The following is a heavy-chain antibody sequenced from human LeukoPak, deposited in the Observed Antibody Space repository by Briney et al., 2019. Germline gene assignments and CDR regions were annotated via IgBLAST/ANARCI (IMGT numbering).Heavy chain of an antibody. CDR3: AREISGWQYYFDY. J-gene: IGHJ4*02. V-gene: IGHV4-39*02. D-gene: IGHD6-19*01. CDR1: GGSISSSSYS. Sequence: SETLSLTCTVSGGSISSSSYSWGWIRQPPGKGLEWIGSIYYGGSTYNNPSLKSRVTISVDTSKNQFSLKLSSVTAADTAVYFCAREISGWQYYFDYWGQGTLVTVSS. CDR2: IYYGGST.